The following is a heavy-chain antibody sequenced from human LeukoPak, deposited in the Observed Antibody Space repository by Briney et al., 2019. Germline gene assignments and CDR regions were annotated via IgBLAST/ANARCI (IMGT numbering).Heavy chain of an antibody. D-gene: IGHD1-26*01. Sequence: PGGSLRLSCAASGFTFSSYWMHWARQAPGKGRVCVSRITSDGSSTSYADSVRGLFTISRDNAKNTVYLQMNSLRPEDTAVYYCARDLTGAVFDCWGQGTMVSVSS. J-gene: IGHJ4*02. V-gene: IGHV3-74*01. CDR1: GFTFSSYW. CDR2: ITSDGSST. CDR3: ARDLTGAVFDC.